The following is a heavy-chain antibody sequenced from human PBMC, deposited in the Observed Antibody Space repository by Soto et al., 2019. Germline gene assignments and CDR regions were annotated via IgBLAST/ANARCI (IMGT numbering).Heavy chain of an antibody. V-gene: IGHV1-3*01. CDR2: INAGNGNT. D-gene: IGHD5-12*01. Sequence: GASVKVSCKASGYTFTSYAMHWVRQAPGQRLEWMGWINAGNGNTKYSQKFQGRVTITRDTSASTAYMELSSLRSEDTAVFYCARGGGRSGYDSDYWGQGTLVTVSS. CDR1: GYTFTSYA. CDR3: ARGGGRSGYDSDY. J-gene: IGHJ4*02.